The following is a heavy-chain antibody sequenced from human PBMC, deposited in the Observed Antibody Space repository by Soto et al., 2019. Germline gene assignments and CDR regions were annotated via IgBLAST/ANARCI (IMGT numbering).Heavy chain of an antibody. D-gene: IGHD5-18*01. V-gene: IGHV4-34*01. CDR3: ARGGWLLGRFNYYNWRTWYFDL. Sequence: PSETLSLTCAVYGGSFSGYYWSWIRQPPGKGLEWIGEINHSGSTNYNPSLKSRVTISVDTSKNQFSLKLSSVTAADTAVYYCARGGWLLGRFNYYNWRTWYFDLWGRGTLVTVSS. CDR1: GGSFSGYY. J-gene: IGHJ2*01. CDR2: INHSGST.